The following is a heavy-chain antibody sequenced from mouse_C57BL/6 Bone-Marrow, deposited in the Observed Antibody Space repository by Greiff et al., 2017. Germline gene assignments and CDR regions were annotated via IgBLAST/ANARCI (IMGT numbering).Heavy chain of an antibody. J-gene: IGHJ4*01. V-gene: IGHV1-42*01. CDR1: GYSFTGYY. Sequence: VQLKQSGPELVKPGASVKISCKASGYSFTGYYMNWVKQSPEKSLEWIGEINPSTGGTTYNQKFKAKATLTVDKSSSTAYMQLKSLTSEDSAVYYCARRIPYNDYDRYYYAMDYWGQGTSVTVSS. CDR2: INPSTGGT. CDR3: ARRIPYNDYDRYYYAMDY. D-gene: IGHD2-4*01.